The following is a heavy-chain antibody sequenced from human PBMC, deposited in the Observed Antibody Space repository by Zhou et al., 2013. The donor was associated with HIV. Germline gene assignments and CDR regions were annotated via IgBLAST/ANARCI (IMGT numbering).Heavy chain of an antibody. CDR2: MSPNRGNA. V-gene: IGHV1-8*03. Sequence: QVQLVQSGAEVKKPGASVKVSCSASGYTFINYDISWVRQATGRGLEWMRYMSPNRGNAGYAQKFQGRVTITRDTSISTAYLELSSLRFEDTAIYYCARGGKGRALNAFDIWGQGTMVTVSS. D-gene: IGHD1-26*01. J-gene: IGHJ3*02. CDR1: GYTFINYD. CDR3: ARGGKGRALNAFDI.